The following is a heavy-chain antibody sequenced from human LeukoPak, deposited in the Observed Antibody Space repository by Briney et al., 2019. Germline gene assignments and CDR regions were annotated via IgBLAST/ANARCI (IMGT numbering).Heavy chain of an antibody. Sequence: GGSLRLSCAASGFTFSSYGMHWVRQAPGKGLEWVAVISYDGSNEYYADSVKGRFTISRDNSKNTLYLQMNSLRAEDTAVYYCVVAATPIQFDYWGQGTLVTVSS. V-gene: IGHV3-30*03. J-gene: IGHJ4*02. CDR1: GFTFSSYG. D-gene: IGHD2-15*01. CDR3: VVAATPIQFDY. CDR2: ISYDGSNE.